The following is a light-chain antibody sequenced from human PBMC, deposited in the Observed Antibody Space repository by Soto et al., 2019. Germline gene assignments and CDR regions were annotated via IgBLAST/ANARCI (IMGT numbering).Light chain of an antibody. CDR1: QSISTY. CDR3: QQSYNPPFT. J-gene: IGKJ3*01. V-gene: IGKV1-39*01. Sequence: DIQMTQSPSSLSASVGDRVTITCRASQSISTYLNWYQQKPGKAPKLLIYAASSLQGGVPSRFSGSGSGTDFTLNISSLQPEDFATYYCQQSYNPPFTFGPGTKVDI. CDR2: AAS.